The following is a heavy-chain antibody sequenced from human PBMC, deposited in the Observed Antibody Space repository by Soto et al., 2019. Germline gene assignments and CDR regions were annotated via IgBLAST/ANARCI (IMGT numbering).Heavy chain of an antibody. V-gene: IGHV1-46*01. CDR1: GYTFTTYY. CDR2: INPSGGST. Sequence: GASVKVSCKASGYTFTTYYMYWVRQAPGQGLEWMGIINPSGGSTSFAQKFQGRVTMTRDTSTSTVYMELISLTSEDTAVYYCARDVGMASRPYLDYWGQGXLVTVSS. J-gene: IGHJ4*02. D-gene: IGHD6-6*01. CDR3: ARDVGMASRPYLDY.